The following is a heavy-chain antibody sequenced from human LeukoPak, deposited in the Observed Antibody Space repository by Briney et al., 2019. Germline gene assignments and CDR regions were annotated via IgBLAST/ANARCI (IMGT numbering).Heavy chain of an antibody. D-gene: IGHD2-2*01. Sequence: SETLSLTCTVSGGSISSSSYYWGWLRQPPGKGLEWIGSIYYSGSTYYNPSLKSRVTISVDTSKNQFSLKLSSVTAADTAVYYCGTSCYAGDYWGQGTLVTVSS. CDR1: GGSISSSSYY. CDR3: GTSCYAGDY. J-gene: IGHJ4*02. V-gene: IGHV4-39*01. CDR2: IYYSGST.